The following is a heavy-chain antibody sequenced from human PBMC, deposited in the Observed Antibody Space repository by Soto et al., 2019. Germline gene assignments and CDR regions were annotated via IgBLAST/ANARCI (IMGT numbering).Heavy chain of an antibody. CDR3: TRSGYDILTGYRKFDY. CDR1: GFTFSNAC. CDR2: IKSKTDGGTT. V-gene: IGHV3-15*07. Sequence: PGGSLRLSCAASGFTFSNACMNWVRQAPGKGLEWVGRIKSKTDGGTTEYAASVKGRFTISRDDSKSIAYLQMNSLKTEDTAVYYCTRSGYDILTGYRKFDYWGQGTLVTVSS. J-gene: IGHJ4*02. D-gene: IGHD3-9*01.